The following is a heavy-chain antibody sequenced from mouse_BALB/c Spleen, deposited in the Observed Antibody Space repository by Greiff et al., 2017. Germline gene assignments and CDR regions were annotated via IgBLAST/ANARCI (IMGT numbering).Heavy chain of an antibody. CDR3: ARDYDYGSSFAY. Sequence: EVKLQESGGGLVQPGGSRKLSCAASGFTFSDYGMAWVRQAPGKGPEWVAFISNLAYSIYYADTVTGRFTISRENAKNTLYLEMSSLRSEDTAMYYCARDYDYGSSFAYWGQGTLVTVSA. D-gene: IGHD1-1*01. J-gene: IGHJ3*01. CDR2: ISNLAYSI. V-gene: IGHV5-15*02. CDR1: GFTFSDYG.